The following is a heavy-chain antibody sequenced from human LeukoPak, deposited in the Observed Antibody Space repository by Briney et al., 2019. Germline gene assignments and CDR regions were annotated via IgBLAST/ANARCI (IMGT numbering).Heavy chain of an antibody. V-gene: IGHV3-7*01. CDR1: RFTFSSYW. Sequence: GGSLRLSCAASRFTFSSYWMSWVRQAPGKGLEWVANIKQDGSEIHYVDSVRGRFTISRDNAKNSLYLQMNSLRVEDTALYYCARDTRGIFDYWGQGTLVTVSS. CDR2: IKQDGSEI. D-gene: IGHD3-10*01. CDR3: ARDTRGIFDY. J-gene: IGHJ4*02.